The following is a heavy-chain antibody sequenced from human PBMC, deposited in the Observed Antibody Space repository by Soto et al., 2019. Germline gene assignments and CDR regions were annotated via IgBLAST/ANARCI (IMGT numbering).Heavy chain of an antibody. D-gene: IGHD6-19*01. Sequence: GGSLRLSXAASGFTFDDYTMHWVRQTPGKGLEWVSLVSWDGGATYYADSVKGRFIISRDNNKNSLYLQMSGLRTEDTALYFCAKDRAAVTGAYYYFAMDVWGQGTTVTVSS. V-gene: IGHV3-43*01. CDR2: VSWDGGAT. CDR1: GFTFDDYT. CDR3: AKDRAAVTGAYYYFAMDV. J-gene: IGHJ6*02.